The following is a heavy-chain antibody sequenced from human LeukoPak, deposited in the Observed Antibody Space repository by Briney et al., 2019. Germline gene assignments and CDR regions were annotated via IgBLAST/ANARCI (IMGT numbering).Heavy chain of an antibody. Sequence: SGGSLRLSCAASGFTFSSHAMSWVRQAPEKGLEWVSSITNDNYDTFYADSVKGRFTISRDESKNTLYLQMESLRAEDTAVYYCAREGISRKMDFDYWGQGTLVTVSS. J-gene: IGHJ4*02. CDR2: ITNDNYDT. D-gene: IGHD2/OR15-2a*01. CDR3: AREGISRKMDFDY. CDR1: GFTFSSHA. V-gene: IGHV3-23*01.